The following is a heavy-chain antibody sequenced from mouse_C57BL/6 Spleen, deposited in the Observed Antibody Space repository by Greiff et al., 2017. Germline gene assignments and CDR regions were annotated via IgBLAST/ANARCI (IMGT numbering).Heavy chain of an antibody. CDR3: ARDRDSVFDY. Sequence: EVQLVESEGGLVQPGSSMKLSCTASGFTFSDYYMAWVRQVPEKGLEWVANINYDGSSTYYLDSLKSRFIISRDNAKNILYLQMSSLKSEDTATYYCARDRDSVFDYWGQGTTLTVSS. J-gene: IGHJ2*01. CDR2: INYDGSST. V-gene: IGHV5-16*01. D-gene: IGHD3-1*01. CDR1: GFTFSDYY.